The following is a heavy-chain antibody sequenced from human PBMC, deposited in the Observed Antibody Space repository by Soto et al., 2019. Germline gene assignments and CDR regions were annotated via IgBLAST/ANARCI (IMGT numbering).Heavy chain of an antibody. D-gene: IGHD3-9*01. CDR2: IVVGSGNT. CDR3: ATFDWLSPAYVY. Sequence: ASVKVSCKASGFTFTSSAVQWVRQARGQRLEWIGWIVVGSGNTNYAQKFQERVTITRDMSTSTAYMELSSLRSEDTAVYYCATFDWLSPAYVYWGQGTLVTVSS. CDR1: GFTFTSSA. J-gene: IGHJ4*02. V-gene: IGHV1-58*01.